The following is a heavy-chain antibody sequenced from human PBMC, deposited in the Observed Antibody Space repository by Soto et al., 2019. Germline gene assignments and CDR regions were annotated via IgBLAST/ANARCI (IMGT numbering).Heavy chain of an antibody. CDR2: IYYSGIT. CDR3: ASEPLD. J-gene: IGHJ4*02. V-gene: IGHV4-31*02. Sequence: WTWIRQHPGKGLEWIGYIYYSGITYYNPSLKSRVTISVDTSKNQFSLKLSSVTAADTAVYYCASEPLDWGQGTLVTVSS.